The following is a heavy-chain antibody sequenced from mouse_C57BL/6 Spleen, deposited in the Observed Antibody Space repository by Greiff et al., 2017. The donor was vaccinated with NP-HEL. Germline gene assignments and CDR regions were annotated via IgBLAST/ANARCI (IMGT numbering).Heavy chain of an antibody. CDR2: ISSGSSTI. J-gene: IGHJ4*01. Sequence: EVQRVESGGGLVKPGGSLKLSCAASGFTFSDYGMHWVRQAPEKGLEWVAYISSGSSTIYYADTVKGRFTISRDNAKNTLFQQMTSLRSEDTAMYYCANVLRSYYYAMDYWGQGTSVTVSS. CDR1: GFTFSDYG. CDR3: ANVLRSYYYAMDY. V-gene: IGHV5-17*01. D-gene: IGHD1-1*01.